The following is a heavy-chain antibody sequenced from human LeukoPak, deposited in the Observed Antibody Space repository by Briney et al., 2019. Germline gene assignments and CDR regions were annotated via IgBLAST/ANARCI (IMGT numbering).Heavy chain of an antibody. CDR2: IYYSGST. CDR3: ASYGARNWGLDY. Sequence: SETLSLTCTVSGGSISSYYWSWIRQPPGKGLEWIGYIYYSGSTNYNPSLKSRVTISVDTSKNQFSLKLSSVTAADTAVYYCASYGARNWGLDYWGQGTLVTVSS. V-gene: IGHV4-59*01. CDR1: GGSISSYY. J-gene: IGHJ4*02. D-gene: IGHD7-27*01.